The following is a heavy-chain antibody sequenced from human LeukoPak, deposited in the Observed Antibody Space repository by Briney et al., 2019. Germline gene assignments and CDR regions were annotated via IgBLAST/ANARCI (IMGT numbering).Heavy chain of an antibody. Sequence: GGSLRLSCAASGFTFSSHDMHWVRQAPGKGLEWVAIISNDGSYKNYADSVKGRYTVSRDNSDNTLFLQMSSLRVEDTAIYYCTNRRYLDYWGQGTLVTVSS. CDR1: GFTFSSHD. J-gene: IGHJ4*02. CDR3: TNRRYLDY. D-gene: IGHD3-9*01. V-gene: IGHV3-30*18. CDR2: ISNDGSYK.